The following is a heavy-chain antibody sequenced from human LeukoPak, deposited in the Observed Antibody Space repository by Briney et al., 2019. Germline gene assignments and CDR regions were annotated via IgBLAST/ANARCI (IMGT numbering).Heavy chain of an antibody. D-gene: IGHD3-10*01. CDR3: AREGYYGSGSPPSLYFDY. V-gene: IGHV3-7*01. J-gene: IGHJ4*02. CDR1: GFTFRNYW. CDR2: IKQDGSDR. Sequence: GGSLRLSCAASGFTFRNYWMSWVRQAPGTGLEWVANIKQDGSDRNYVTSVRGRFTISRDNSRSTLYLQMNSLRPEDTAIYYCAREGYYGSGSPPSLYFDYWGQGTLVTVSS.